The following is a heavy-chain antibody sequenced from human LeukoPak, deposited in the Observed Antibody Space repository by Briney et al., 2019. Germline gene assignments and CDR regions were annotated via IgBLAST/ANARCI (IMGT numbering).Heavy chain of an antibody. V-gene: IGHV1-46*01. Sequence: ASVKVSCKASGYTFSNYYIHWVRQAPGQGLEWMGLINPSGGSTDYAQQFQGRVTMDRDTSTSTVYMELSSLRSEDTAVYHCARDRVFSGYVDYWGQGTLVTVSS. D-gene: IGHD1-26*01. CDR3: ARDRVFSGYVDY. CDR1: GYTFSNYY. J-gene: IGHJ4*02. CDR2: INPSGGST.